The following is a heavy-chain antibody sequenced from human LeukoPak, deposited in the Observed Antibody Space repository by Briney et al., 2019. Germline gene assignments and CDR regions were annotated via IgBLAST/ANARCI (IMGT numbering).Heavy chain of an antibody. J-gene: IGHJ5*02. V-gene: IGHV5-51*01. CDR2: IYPGDSDT. D-gene: IGHD2-2*02. CDR3: ARWASPYCSSTSCYTGNWFDP. Sequence: GESLKISCKGSGYSFTSYWIGWVRQMPGKGLEWMVIIYPGDSDTRYSPSFQGQVTISADKSISTAYLQSSSLKASDTAMYYCARWASPYCSSTSCYTGNWFDPWGQGTLVTVSS. CDR1: GYSFTSYW.